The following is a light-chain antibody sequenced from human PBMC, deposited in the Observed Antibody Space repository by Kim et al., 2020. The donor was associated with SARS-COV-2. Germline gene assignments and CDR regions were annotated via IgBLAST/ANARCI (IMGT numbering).Light chain of an antibody. V-gene: IGLV1-44*01. CDR2: SNS. J-gene: IGLJ3*02. CDR3: ATWDDSLNGHV. Sequence: QSVLTQPPSASGTTGQRLTISCSGSSSNIGSNSVNWYKQDPGTAPKLLIYSNSQRPLGVPGRISGSKSGTSASLAISGLQSEDEADYYCATWDDSLNGHVFGGGTQLTV. CDR1: SSNIGSNS.